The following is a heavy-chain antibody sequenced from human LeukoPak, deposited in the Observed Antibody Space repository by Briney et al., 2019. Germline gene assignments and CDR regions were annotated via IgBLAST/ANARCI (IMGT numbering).Heavy chain of an antibody. CDR3: ARHSVVRLGELSPDY. D-gene: IGHD3-16*02. CDR1: GGSISRSSYY. Sequence: SETLSLTCTVSGGSISRSSYYWGWIRQPPGQGLDWIGTIYYSGSTYYSPSLRGRVTISVDTSKNQFSLSLSSVTAADTAVYYCARHSVVRLGELSPDYWGQGTLVTVSS. CDR2: IYYSGST. V-gene: IGHV4-39*01. J-gene: IGHJ4*02.